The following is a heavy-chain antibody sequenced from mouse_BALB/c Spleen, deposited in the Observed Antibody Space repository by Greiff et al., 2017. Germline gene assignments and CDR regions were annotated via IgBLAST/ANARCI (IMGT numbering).Heavy chain of an antibody. D-gene: IGHD2-1*01. CDR1: GFTFSSFG. Sequence: EVQLVESGGGLVQPGGSRKLSCAASGFTFSSFGMHWVRQAPEKGLEWVAYISSGSSTIYYADTVKGRFTISRDNPKNTLFLQMTSLRSEDTAMYYCARSRGNYVFDYWGQGTTLTVSS. CDR3: ARSRGNYVFDY. J-gene: IGHJ2*01. CDR2: ISSGSSTI. V-gene: IGHV5-17*02.